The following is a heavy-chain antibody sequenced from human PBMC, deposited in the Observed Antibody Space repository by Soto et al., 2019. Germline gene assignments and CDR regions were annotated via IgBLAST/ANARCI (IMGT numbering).Heavy chain of an antibody. D-gene: IGHD2-2*01. CDR1: GGSISSDY. CDR3: ARQLPQGWFDP. CDR2: IYHTGSS. J-gene: IGHJ5*02. V-gene: IGHV4-59*01. Sequence: PSETLSLTCTVSGGSISSDYWSWIRQPPGRGLERIAYIYHTGSSNYNPSLKSRVTISVDTSKNQFSLKVSSVTAADTAVYYCARQLPQGWFDPWGQGTLVTVSS.